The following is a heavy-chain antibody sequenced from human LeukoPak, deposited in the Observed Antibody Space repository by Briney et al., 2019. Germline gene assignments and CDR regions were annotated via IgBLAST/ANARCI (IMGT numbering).Heavy chain of an antibody. Sequence: GASVKVSCKASGGTFSSYAISWERQAPGQGLEWMGGIIPIFGTANYAQKFQGRVTITTDESTSTAYMELSSLRSEDTAVYYCARSYCSSTSCYLGWFDPWGQGTLVTVSS. CDR3: ARSYCSSTSCYLGWFDP. CDR1: GGTFSSYA. D-gene: IGHD2-2*01. CDR2: IIPIFGTA. V-gene: IGHV1-69*05. J-gene: IGHJ5*02.